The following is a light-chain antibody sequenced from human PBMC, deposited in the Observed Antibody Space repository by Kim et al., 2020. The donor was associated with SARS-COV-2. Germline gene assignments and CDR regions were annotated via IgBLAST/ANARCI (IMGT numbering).Light chain of an antibody. CDR3: QQYKNYPRT. J-gene: IGKJ1*01. CDR1: QSITGW. V-gene: IGKV1-5*03. CDR2: RTS. Sequence: ASGGDAVTSTCGASQSITGWLAWYQQKPGKAPKLLIHRTSTLQSGVPSKFRGSGSGTEYTLTISSLQPDDFAIYYCQQYKNYPRTFGQGTKVDIK.